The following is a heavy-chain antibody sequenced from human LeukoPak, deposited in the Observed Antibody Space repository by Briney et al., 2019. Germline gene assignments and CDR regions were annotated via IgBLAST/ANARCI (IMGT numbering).Heavy chain of an antibody. CDR1: RFTFSRYS. CDR3: ARDGYGDYLFDY. Sequence: GESLRLSCAASRFTFSRYSFNWVRQAPGKGLEWVSYISSSSSTISYADSVKGRFTISRDNANNSLYLQMNSLRDEDTAVYYCARDGYGDYLFDYWGQGTLVTVSS. CDR2: ISSSSSTI. J-gene: IGHJ4*02. V-gene: IGHV3-48*02. D-gene: IGHD4-17*01.